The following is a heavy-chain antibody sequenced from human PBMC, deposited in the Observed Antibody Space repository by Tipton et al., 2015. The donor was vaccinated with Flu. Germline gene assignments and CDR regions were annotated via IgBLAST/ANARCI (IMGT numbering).Heavy chain of an antibody. CDR1: GGSISSFY. J-gene: IGHJ5*01. D-gene: IGHD3-10*01. Sequence: TLSLTCTVSGGSISSFYWSWIRQPAGKGLEWIGRMYSSGTTKYNPSLKSRVTMSVDTTKNQFSLKLSSVTAAHTAVYYCARGSASGTYKIFDFWGQGTLFTVSS. V-gene: IGHV4-4*07. CDR2: MYSSGTT. CDR3: ARGSASGTYKIFDF.